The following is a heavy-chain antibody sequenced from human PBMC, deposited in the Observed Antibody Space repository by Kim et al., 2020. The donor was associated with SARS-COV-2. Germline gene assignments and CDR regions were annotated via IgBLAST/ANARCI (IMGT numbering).Heavy chain of an antibody. CDR2: VYHTGYT. CDR1: GGAIRGYY. Sequence: SETLSLTCSVSGGAIRGYYWTWIRQPPGKRLEWIGYVYHTGYTNYNPSLRGRVTISLDTSKRQFSLTLTSVTAADTDVYYCARKGVGAVGWFDPWGQGTPVSVSS. D-gene: IGHD1-26*01. V-gene: IGHV4-59*01. CDR3: ARKGVGAVGWFDP. J-gene: IGHJ5*02.